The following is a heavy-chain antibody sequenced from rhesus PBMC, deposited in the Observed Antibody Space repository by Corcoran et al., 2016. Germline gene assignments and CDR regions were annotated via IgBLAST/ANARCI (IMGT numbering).Heavy chain of an antibody. CDR1: GGSISSSNW. CDR3: ARHIPGIAASSDV. J-gene: IGHJ5-2*02. D-gene: IGHD6-13*01. CDR2: ISGSSAST. Sequence: QVQLQESGPGLVKPSETLSLTCAVSGGSISSSNWWSWIRQPPGKGLEGIGYISGSSASTSNNPSLESRVTISTDTSKNQFSLMLSSVTAADTAVYYCARHIPGIAASSDVWGRGVLVTVSS. V-gene: IGHV4-65*01.